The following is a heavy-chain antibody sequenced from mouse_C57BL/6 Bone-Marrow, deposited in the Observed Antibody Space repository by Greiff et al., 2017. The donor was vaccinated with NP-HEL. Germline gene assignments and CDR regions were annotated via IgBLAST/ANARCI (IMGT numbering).Heavy chain of an antibody. J-gene: IGHJ2*01. CDR1: GYSFTGYF. D-gene: IGHD1-1*01. Sequence: DVQLQESGPELVKPGDSVKISCKASGYSFTGYFMNWVMQSHGKSLEWIGRINPYNGDTFYNQKFKGKVTLTVDKSSSTAHMELRSLTSEDSTVYYCARKEDDSSYAYFDYWGQGTTLTVSS. CDR2: INPYNGDT. V-gene: IGHV1-20*01. CDR3: ARKEDDSSYAYFDY.